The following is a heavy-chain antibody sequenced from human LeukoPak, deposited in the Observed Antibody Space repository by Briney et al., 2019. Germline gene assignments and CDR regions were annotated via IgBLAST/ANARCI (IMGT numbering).Heavy chain of an antibody. CDR3: AKESGRTDYAILTGPNENYFDP. J-gene: IGHJ5*02. D-gene: IGHD3-9*01. CDR2: INPNSGVT. Sequence: GASVKVSCKASGYTFTSYDINWVRQAPGQGLEWMGWINPNSGVTNYAQKLQGRVTITRDTSIDTAYMQLSRLRSDDTAVYYCAKESGRTDYAILTGPNENYFDPWGQGTLVIVSS. CDR1: GYTFTSYD. V-gene: IGHV1-2*02.